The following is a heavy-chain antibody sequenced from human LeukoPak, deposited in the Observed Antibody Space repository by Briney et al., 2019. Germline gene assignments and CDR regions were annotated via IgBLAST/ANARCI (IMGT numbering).Heavy chain of an antibody. J-gene: IGHJ5*02. CDR2: ISGSGGST. D-gene: IGHD4-17*01. CDR1: GFTFSSYA. V-gene: IGHV3-23*01. Sequence: GGSLRLSCAASGFTFSSYAMSWVGQAPGKGLEWVSAISGSGGSTYYADSVKGRFTISRDNSKNTLYLQMNSLRAEDTAVYYCAKGSSIDYDNWFDPWGQGTLVTVSS. CDR3: AKGSSIDYDNWFDP.